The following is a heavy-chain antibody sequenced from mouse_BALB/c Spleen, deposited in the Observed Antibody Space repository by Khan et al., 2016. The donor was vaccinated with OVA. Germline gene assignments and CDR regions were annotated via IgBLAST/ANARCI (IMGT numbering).Heavy chain of an antibody. CDR3: ARVSGGDFDY. V-gene: IGHV3-2*02. J-gene: IGHJ2*02. CDR1: GYSITSDYA. D-gene: IGHD4-1*01. Sequence: EVQLQESGPGLVKPSQSLSLTCTVTGYSITSDYAWNWIRQFPGNKLEWMGFISYSGNTKYNPSLKSRFSITRDTSKNQFFLQLNSVTTEDTATYYCARVSGGDFDYWGQGTSLTVSS. CDR2: ISYSGNT.